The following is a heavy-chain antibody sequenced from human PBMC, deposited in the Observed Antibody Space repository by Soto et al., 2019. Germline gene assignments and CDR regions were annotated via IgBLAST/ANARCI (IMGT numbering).Heavy chain of an antibody. J-gene: IGHJ6*02. CDR3: APREGSYGMDV. CDR1: GFTFSSYG. Sequence: PVGSLRLSCAASGFTFSSYGMHWVRQAPGKGLEWVAVISYDGSNKYYADSVKGRFTISRDNSKNTLYLQMNSLRAEDTAVYYCAPREGSYGMDVWGQGTTVTVSS. CDR2: ISYDGSNK. V-gene: IGHV3-30*03. D-gene: IGHD1-26*01.